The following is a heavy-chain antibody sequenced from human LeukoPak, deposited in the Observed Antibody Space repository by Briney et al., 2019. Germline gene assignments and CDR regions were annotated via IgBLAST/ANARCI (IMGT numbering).Heavy chain of an antibody. Sequence: QPGGSLRLPCAASGFSASNTYMSWVRQAPGKGLEWVSIIYSGGNTYYADSVKGRFTISRDNSKNTLYLQMNRLRPEDTAVYYCARGTVTAPDYWGQGTLVTVSS. D-gene: IGHD2-21*02. V-gene: IGHV3-53*01. CDR3: ARGTVTAPDY. J-gene: IGHJ4*02. CDR2: IYSGGNT. CDR1: GFSASNTY.